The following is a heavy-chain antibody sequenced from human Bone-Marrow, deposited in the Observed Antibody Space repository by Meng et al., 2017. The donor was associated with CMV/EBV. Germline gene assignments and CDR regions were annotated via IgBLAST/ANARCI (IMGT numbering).Heavy chain of an antibody. V-gene: IGHV3-43*01. CDR1: GFTFDDYT. J-gene: IGHJ6*02. CDR3: AKDVDTAMDVYYNYGMDV. D-gene: IGHD5-18*01. Sequence: GESLKISCAASGFTFDDYTMHWVRQAPGKGLEWVSLISWDGGSTYYADSVKGRFTISRDNSKNSLYLQMNSLRTEDTALYYCAKDVDTAMDVYYNYGMDVWGQGTTVTVSS. CDR2: ISWDGGST.